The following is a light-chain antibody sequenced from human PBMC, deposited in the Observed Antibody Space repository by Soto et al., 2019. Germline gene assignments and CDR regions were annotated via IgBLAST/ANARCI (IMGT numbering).Light chain of an antibody. Sequence: EIVMTQSPATLSVSPGERATLSCRASQNIDNKLVWYQQKPGQVPRLLIYDASTRATGIPARFSGSGSGTEFTLTISRMKSEDFAFYYCQQFHYWWTFGQGTKV. CDR1: QNIDNK. CDR3: QQFHYWWT. V-gene: IGKV3-15*01. CDR2: DAS. J-gene: IGKJ1*01.